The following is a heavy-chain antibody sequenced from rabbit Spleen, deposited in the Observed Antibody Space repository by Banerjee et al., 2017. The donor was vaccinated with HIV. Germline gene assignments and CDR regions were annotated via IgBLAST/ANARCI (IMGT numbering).Heavy chain of an antibody. J-gene: IGHJ6*01. CDR2: IDIGGSDFT. V-gene: IGHV1S40*01. Sequence: QSLEESGGDLVKPGASLTLTCKASGLDFSGDSYDSYMCWIRKAPGKGLEWIACIDIGGSDFTYFASWAKGRFTISKTSSTTVTLQMTSLTAADTATYFCARDTSTSFSSYGMDLWGPGTLVTVS. CDR1: GLDFSGDSY. D-gene: IGHD1-1*01. CDR3: ARDTSTSFSSYGMDL.